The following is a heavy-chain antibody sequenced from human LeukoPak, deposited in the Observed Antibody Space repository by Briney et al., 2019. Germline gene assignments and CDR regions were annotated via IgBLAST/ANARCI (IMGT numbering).Heavy chain of an antibody. CDR2: ISGSGGST. J-gene: IGHJ4*02. CDR3: AKLSEWELPDLFDY. V-gene: IGHV3-23*01. Sequence: PGGSLRLSCAASGFTFSSYGVSWVRQARGKGVGWVSPISGSGGSTYYADSVKGRFTISRDNTNNTLYLQMNSLRAEDTAVYYCAKLSEWELPDLFDYWGQGTLFTVSS. D-gene: IGHD1-26*01. CDR1: GFTFSSYG.